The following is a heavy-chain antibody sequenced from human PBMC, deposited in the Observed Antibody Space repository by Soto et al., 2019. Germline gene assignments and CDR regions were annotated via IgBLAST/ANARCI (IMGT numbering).Heavy chain of an antibody. Sequence: QLQLQESGPGLVKPSETLSLTCTVSGGSISSSSYYWGWIRQPPGKGLEWIGSIYYSGSTYYNPPLKSRVTISVDTSKNQFSLKLSSVTAADTAVYYCARSQTYYDFWSGYYIDYWGQGTLVTVSS. D-gene: IGHD3-3*01. CDR1: GGSISSSSYY. CDR2: IYYSGST. V-gene: IGHV4-39*01. CDR3: ARSQTYYDFWSGYYIDY. J-gene: IGHJ4*02.